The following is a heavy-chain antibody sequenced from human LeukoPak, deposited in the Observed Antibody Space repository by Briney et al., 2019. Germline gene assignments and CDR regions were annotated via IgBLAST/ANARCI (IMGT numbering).Heavy chain of an antibody. V-gene: IGHV4-59*01. D-gene: IGHD6-19*01. Sequence: SETLSLTCYVSGGSMSPYYRSWFRQPPGKGLEWIGNVFYSGTTKYNPSLESRVTISLDTSKSQFSLNLSSMATADTAIYYCARDQRMAGSPDAFDIWGQGTLVTVSS. J-gene: IGHJ3*02. CDR2: VFYSGTT. CDR1: GGSMSPYY. CDR3: ARDQRMAGSPDAFDI.